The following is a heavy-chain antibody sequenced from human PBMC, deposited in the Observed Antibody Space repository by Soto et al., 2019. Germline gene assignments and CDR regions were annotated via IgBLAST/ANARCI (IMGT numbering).Heavy chain of an antibody. CDR1: CYTFTSYG. D-gene: IGHD6-13*01. V-gene: IGHV1-2*02. CDR3: ARVSSSWSNWFDP. CDR2: INPNSGGT. J-gene: IGHJ5*02. Sequence: ASVKVSCKAACYTFTSYGISWVRQAPGQGLEWMGWINPNSGGTNYAQKFQGRVTMTRDTSISTAYMELSRLRSDDTAVYYCARVSSSWSNWFDPWGQGTLVTVSS.